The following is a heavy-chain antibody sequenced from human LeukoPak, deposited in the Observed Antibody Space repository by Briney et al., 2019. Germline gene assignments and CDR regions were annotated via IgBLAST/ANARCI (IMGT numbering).Heavy chain of an antibody. J-gene: IGHJ6*03. V-gene: IGHV4-61*05. Sequence: PSETLSLTCTVSGGSISSSSYYWGWIRQPPGKGLEWIGYIYYSGSTNYNPSLKSRVTISVDTSKNQLSLKLSSVTAADTAVYYCARGVARGDFHTGYYYYMDVWGKGTTVTVSS. CDR1: GGSISSSSYY. D-gene: IGHD2-21*01. CDR3: ARGVARGDFHTGYYYYMDV. CDR2: IYYSGST.